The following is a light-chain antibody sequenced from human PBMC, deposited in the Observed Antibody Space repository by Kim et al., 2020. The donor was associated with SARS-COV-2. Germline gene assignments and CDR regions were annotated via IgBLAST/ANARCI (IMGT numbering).Light chain of an antibody. Sequence: QSALTQPPSASGTPGQRVTISCSGSSSNIGSNYVYWYQQHHGTAPKLLIYRNKQRPSGVPDRFSGSKSATSTSLAISGLRSEDEADYYCAACDDSLSGNYVFGTGTKVTVL. J-gene: IGLJ1*01. CDR3: AACDDSLSGNYV. V-gene: IGLV1-47*01. CDR2: RNK. CDR1: SSNIGSNY.